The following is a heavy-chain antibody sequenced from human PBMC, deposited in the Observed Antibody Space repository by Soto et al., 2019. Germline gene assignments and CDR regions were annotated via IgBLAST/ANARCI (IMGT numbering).Heavy chain of an antibody. CDR2: MYYSGKT. J-gene: IGHJ6*02. V-gene: IGHV4-39*01. CDR3: ASGNFYYYFGLDV. Sequence: SETLSLTCTVSGGSISSSSYYWGWIRQPPGKGLEWIGSMYYSGKTNYKPSLKSRVTISVDTSKNQLTLKLSTVTAADTALYYCASGNFYYYFGLDVWGPGTTVTVSS. CDR1: GGSISSSSYY. D-gene: IGHD1-7*01.